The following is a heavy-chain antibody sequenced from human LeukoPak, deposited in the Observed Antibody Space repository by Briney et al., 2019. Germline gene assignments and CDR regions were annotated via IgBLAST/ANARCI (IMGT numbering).Heavy chain of an antibody. CDR1: GFTFNNAW. CDR2: IQTKTDGGTT. Sequence: GGSLRLSCAASGFTFNNAWMSWVRQAPGKGLEWVGRIQTKTDGGTTDYAAPVKGRFSISRDDSRTTLFLQMNSLKTEDTAVYYCTTGVFSGYDCHFDYWGQGTLVTVSS. CDR3: TTGVFSGYDCHFDY. J-gene: IGHJ4*02. D-gene: IGHD5-12*01. V-gene: IGHV3-15*01.